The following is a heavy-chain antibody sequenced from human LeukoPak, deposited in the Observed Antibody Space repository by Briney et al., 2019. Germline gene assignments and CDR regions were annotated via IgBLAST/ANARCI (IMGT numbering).Heavy chain of an antibody. CDR3: ARGSVTGYYTFDY. CDR1: GGSFSGYY. J-gene: IGHJ4*02. Sequence: SETLSLTCAVYGGSFSGYYWSWIRQPPGKGLEWIGEINHSGSTNYNPSLKSRVTISVDTSKNQFSLKLSSVTAADTAVYYCARGSVTGYYTFDYWGQRTLVTVSS. CDR2: INHSGST. D-gene: IGHD3-9*01. V-gene: IGHV4-34*01.